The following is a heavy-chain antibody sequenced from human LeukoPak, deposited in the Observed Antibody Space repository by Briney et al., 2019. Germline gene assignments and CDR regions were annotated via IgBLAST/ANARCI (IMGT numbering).Heavy chain of an antibody. CDR2: IKGDGSDT. Sequence: GGSLRLSCAASGFTFSGYWMHWARQAPGKGLVWVACIKGDGSDTGYADSVKGRFTISRDNAKNMLYLQMNSLRVEDTAVYYCARDPRNKGFDPWGQGTLVTVPA. CDR3: ARDPRNKGFDP. CDR1: GFTFSGYW. D-gene: IGHD1/OR15-1a*01. V-gene: IGHV3-74*01. J-gene: IGHJ5*02.